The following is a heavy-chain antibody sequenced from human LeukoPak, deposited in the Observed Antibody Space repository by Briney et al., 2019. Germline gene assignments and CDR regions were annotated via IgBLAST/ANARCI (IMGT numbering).Heavy chain of an antibody. CDR1: GGTFSSYA. CDR3: ARGNAVMAAAGFDY. CDR2: IIPILGIA. D-gene: IGHD6-13*01. V-gene: IGHV1-69*04. J-gene: IGHJ4*02. Sequence: GAPVKVSCKASGGTFSSYAISWVRQAPGQGLEWMGRIIPILGIANYAQKFQGRVTITADKSTSTAYMELSSLRSEDTAVYYCARGNAVMAAAGFDYWGQGTLVTVSS.